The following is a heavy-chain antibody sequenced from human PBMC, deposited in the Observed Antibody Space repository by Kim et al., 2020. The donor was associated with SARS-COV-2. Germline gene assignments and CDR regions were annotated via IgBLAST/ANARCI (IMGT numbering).Heavy chain of an antibody. CDR3: ARWGGLPAAISYYYYGMDV. J-gene: IGHJ6*02. V-gene: IGHV4-31*03. CDR2: IYYSGST. CDR1: GGSISSGGYY. Sequence: SETLSLTCTVSGGSISSGGYYWSWIRQHPGKGLEWIGYIYYSGSTYYNPSLKSRVTISVDTSKNQFSLKLSSVTAADTAVYYCARWGGLPAAISYYYYGMDVWGQGTTVTVSS. D-gene: IGHD2-2*01.